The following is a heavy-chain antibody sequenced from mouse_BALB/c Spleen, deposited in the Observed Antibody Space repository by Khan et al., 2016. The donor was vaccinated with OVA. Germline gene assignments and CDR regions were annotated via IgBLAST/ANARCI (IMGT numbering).Heavy chain of an antibody. CDR1: GFTFTNYG. CDR3: ARVGYNGTMDC. D-gene: IGHD2-14*01. CDR2: INTYTGES. V-gene: IGHV9-3-1*01. Sequence: QIQLVQSGPELKKPGETDQISCKASGFTFTNYGMNWVKQAPGKGLKWMGWINTYTGESTFADDFKGRFAFSLETSASTAYLQINSLKNEDTATYFCARVGYNGTMDCWGQGTSVTVSS. J-gene: IGHJ4*01.